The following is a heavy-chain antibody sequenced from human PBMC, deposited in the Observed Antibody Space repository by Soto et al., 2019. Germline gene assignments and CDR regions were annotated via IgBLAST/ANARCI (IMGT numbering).Heavy chain of an antibody. CDR1: GGAINDHY. V-gene: IGHV4-59*11. CDR2: IYYNGNT. CDR3: ARVRTGYFDY. Sequence: TLSLTCTISGGAINDHYWSFIRQPPGKGLEWIGYIYYNGNTNYNPSLESRVTIPVDRSRNQFSLRLTPLTAADTAVYYCARVRTGYFDYWGRGALVTVSS. J-gene: IGHJ4*02. D-gene: IGHD3-9*01.